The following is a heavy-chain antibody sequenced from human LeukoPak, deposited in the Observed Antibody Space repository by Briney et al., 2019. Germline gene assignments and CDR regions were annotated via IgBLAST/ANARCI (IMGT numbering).Heavy chain of an antibody. J-gene: IGHJ4*02. D-gene: IGHD6-13*01. CDR2: INHSGST. Sequence: PSETLSLTCAVYGGSFSGDFWSWIRQSPGKGLEWIGEINHSGSTNYNPSLKSRVTISVDTSKNQFSLKLSSVTAADTAVYYCAREVAAAGTSFYFDYWGQGTLVTVSS. CDR3: AREVAAAGTSFYFDY. CDR1: GGSFSGDF. V-gene: IGHV4-34*01.